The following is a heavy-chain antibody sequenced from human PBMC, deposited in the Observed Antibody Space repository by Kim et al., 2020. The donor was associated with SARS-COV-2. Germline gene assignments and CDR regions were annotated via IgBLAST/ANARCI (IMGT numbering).Heavy chain of an antibody. V-gene: IGHV3-13*04. D-gene: IGHD6-13*01. Sequence: GGSLRLSCAASGFTFSSYDMHWVRQATGKGLEWVSAIGTAGDTYYPGSVKGRFTISRENAKNSLYLQMNSLRAGDTAVYYCARGPTIAAAGTDYYYGMDVWGQGTTVTVSS. CDR3: ARGPTIAAAGTDYYYGMDV. CDR2: IGTAGDT. CDR1: GFTFSSYD. J-gene: IGHJ6*02.